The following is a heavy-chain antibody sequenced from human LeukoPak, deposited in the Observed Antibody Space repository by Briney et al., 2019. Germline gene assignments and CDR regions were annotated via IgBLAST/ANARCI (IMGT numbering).Heavy chain of an antibody. CDR1: GYSFTSYW. CDR2: IYPGDSDT. J-gene: IGHJ4*02. Sequence: GESLKISCKGSGYSFTSYWIGWVRQMPGKGLEWMGIIYPGDSDTRYSPSFQGQVTISADKSISTAYLQWSSLKASDTAMYYCARVGTYYYGSGSYYFFDYWGQGTLVTVSS. D-gene: IGHD3-10*01. V-gene: IGHV5-51*01. CDR3: ARVGTYYYGSGSYYFFDY.